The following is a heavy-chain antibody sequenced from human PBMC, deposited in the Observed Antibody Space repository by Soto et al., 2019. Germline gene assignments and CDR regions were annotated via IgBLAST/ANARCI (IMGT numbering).Heavy chain of an antibody. Sequence: PSETLSLTCTVSGGSISSSSYYWGWIRQPPGRGLEWVGSIYYSGSTYYSPSLKSRVTISVDTSKSHFSLKLSSVTAADTAVYYGARHISSSGWPHYFDYWGQGTLVTVSS. CDR1: GGSISSSSYY. CDR3: ARHISSSGWPHYFDY. CDR2: IYYSGST. D-gene: IGHD6-19*01. V-gene: IGHV4-39*01. J-gene: IGHJ4*02.